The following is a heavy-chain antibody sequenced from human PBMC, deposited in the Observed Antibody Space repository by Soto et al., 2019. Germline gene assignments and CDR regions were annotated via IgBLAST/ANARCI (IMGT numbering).Heavy chain of an antibody. Sequence: QVPLVQSGAEVKKPGASVKVSCKASGYTFTSYGISWVRQAPGQGLEWMGWISAYNGNTNYAQKLQGRVTMTTDTSTSTAYMELRSLRSDDTAVYYCARDLGGDYYGSGSYPDYFDYWGQGTLVTVSS. CDR1: GYTFTSYG. CDR3: ARDLGGDYYGSGSYPDYFDY. CDR2: ISAYNGNT. V-gene: IGHV1-18*01. J-gene: IGHJ4*02. D-gene: IGHD3-10*01.